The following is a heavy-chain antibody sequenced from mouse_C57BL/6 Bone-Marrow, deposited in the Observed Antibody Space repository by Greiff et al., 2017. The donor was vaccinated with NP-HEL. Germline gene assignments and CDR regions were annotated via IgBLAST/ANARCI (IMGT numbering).Heavy chain of an antibody. CDR3: ARESFDGGFAY. CDR2: IYPGDGDT. V-gene: IGHV1-80*01. D-gene: IGHD2-3*01. Sequence: VKLVESGAELVKPGASVKISCKASGYAFSSYWMNWVKQRPGKGLEWIGQIYPGDGDTNYNGKFKGKATLTADKSSSTAYMQLSSLTSEDSAVYFCARESFDGGFAYWGQGTLVTVSA. CDR1: GYAFSSYW. J-gene: IGHJ3*01.